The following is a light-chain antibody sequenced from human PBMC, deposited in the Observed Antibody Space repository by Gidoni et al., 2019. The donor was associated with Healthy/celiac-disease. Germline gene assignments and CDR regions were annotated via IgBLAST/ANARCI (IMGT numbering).Light chain of an antibody. J-gene: IGKJ2*01. CDR3: QQYNSYSPYT. V-gene: IGKV1-5*03. CDR1: QSISSW. CDR2: KAS. Sequence: DIQMTQSPSTLSAAVGDRVTITCRASQSISSWLAWYQQQPGKAPKLLIYKASSLESGVPSRFSGSGAATEFTLTISSLQPDDFATYYCQQYNSYSPYTFGQGTKLEIK.